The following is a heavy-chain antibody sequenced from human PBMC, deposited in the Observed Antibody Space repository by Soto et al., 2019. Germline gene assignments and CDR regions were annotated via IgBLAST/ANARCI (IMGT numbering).Heavy chain of an antibody. CDR2: IIPIFGTA. CDR1: GGTFSSYA. D-gene: IGHD5-18*01. J-gene: IGHJ4*02. CDR3: ARRGSWSVDTAMAWTG. Sequence: QVQLVQSGAEVKKPGSSVKVSCKASGGTFSSYAISWVRQAPGQGLEWMGGIIPIFGTANYAQKFQGRITITADDSTSTAYMELSSLRSEDTAVYYCARRGSWSVDTAMAWTGWGQGTLVTVSS. V-gene: IGHV1-69*01.